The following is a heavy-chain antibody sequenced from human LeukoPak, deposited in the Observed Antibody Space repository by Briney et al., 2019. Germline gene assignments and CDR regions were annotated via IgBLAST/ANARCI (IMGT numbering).Heavy chain of an antibody. D-gene: IGHD3-9*01. CDR1: GFTFSSHS. CDR3: AKCVILTGRYMDV. CDR2: ISGSGGNT. J-gene: IGHJ6*03. V-gene: IGHV3-23*01. Sequence: GGSLRLSCAASGFTFSSHSMNWVRQAPGKGLEWVSAISGSGGNTYHADSVKGRFTISRDNSKNTLFLQMNSLRAEDTAVYYCAKCVILTGRYMDVWGKGTTVTISS.